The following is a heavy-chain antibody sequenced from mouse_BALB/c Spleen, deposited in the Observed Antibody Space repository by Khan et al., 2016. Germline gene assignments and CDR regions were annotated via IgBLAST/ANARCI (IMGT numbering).Heavy chain of an antibody. D-gene: IGHD1-2*01. V-gene: IGHV1-77*01. CDR3: ARSYYGYCAMDY. Sequence: QVQLQQSGTELPRPGASVKLSCKASGYTFTDYYLHWVKQRTGQGLEWIGEIFPGSGSTYYNEKFKGKASLNADTSSSTAYMQLSSLTSEDSAVYFCARSYYGYCAMDYWGHGASVTVSS. CDR1: GYTFTDYY. CDR2: IFPGSGST. J-gene: IGHJ4*01.